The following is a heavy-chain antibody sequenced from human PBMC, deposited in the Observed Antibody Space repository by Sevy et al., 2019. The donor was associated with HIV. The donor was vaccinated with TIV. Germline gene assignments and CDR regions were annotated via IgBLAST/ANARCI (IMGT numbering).Heavy chain of an antibody. CDR2: INPSGGGT. V-gene: IGHV1-46*01. CDR1: GYTFTRYY. D-gene: IGHD2-21*02. CDR3: ARVESCGGDCYYSDY. J-gene: IGHJ4*02. Sequence: ASVKVSCKASGYTFTRYYIHWVRQAPGQGLECMGIINPSGGGTNYVQKFQGRVTFTRDTSTSTVYMKLSSLRSEDTAVYYCARVESCGGDCYYSDYWGQGTQVTVSS.